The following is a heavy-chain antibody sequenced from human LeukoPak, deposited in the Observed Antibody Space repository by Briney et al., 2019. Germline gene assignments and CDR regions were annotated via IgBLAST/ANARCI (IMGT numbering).Heavy chain of an antibody. D-gene: IGHD3-10*01. V-gene: IGHV3-30*18. CDR1: GFTFSSYG. J-gene: IGHJ6*02. CDR2: ISYDGSNK. Sequence: PGGSLRLSCAASGFTFSSYGMHWVRQAPGKGLEWVAVISYDGSNKYYADSVKGRFTISRDNSKNTLYLQMNSLRAEDTAVYYCAKAGHYYGSGSYYNYYFRNYGMDVWGQGTTVTVSS. CDR3: AKAGHYYGSGSYYNYYFRNYGMDV.